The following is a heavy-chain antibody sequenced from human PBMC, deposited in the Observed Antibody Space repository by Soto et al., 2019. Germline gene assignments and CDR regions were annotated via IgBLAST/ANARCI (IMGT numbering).Heavy chain of an antibody. J-gene: IGHJ4*02. CDR1: GGTFSSYA. CDR3: ARDEGEVPAARQDY. Sequence: SVKVSCKASGGTFSSYAISWVRQAPGQGLEWMGGIIPIFGTANYAQKFQGRVTITADESTSTAYMELRSLRSDDTAVYYCARDEGEVPAARQDYWGQGTLVTVSS. CDR2: IIPIFGTA. D-gene: IGHD2-2*01. V-gene: IGHV1-69*13.